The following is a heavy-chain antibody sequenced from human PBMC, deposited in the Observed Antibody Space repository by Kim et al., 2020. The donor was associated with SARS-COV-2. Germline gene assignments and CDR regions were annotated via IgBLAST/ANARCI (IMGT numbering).Heavy chain of an antibody. CDR3: VRGLVGGAARPYDY. Sequence: SETLSLTCAVYGGSFSGYYWSWIRQPPGKGLEWIGEINHSGSTNYNPSLKSRVTTSVDTSKNQFSLKLSSVTAADTPVYYCVRGLVGGAARPYDYWGQGT. CDR1: GGSFSGYY. J-gene: IGHJ4*02. CDR2: INHSGST. D-gene: IGHD6-6*01. V-gene: IGHV4-34*01.